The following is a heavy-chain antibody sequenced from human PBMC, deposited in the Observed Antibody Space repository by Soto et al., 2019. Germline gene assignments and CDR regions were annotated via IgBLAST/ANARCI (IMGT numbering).Heavy chain of an antibody. V-gene: IGHV2-5*02. D-gene: IGHD2-15*01. CDR2: IYWDDHK. J-gene: IGHJ4*02. Sequence: QITLKESGPTLVKPTQTLTLTCTFSGFSLSTSGVGVGWIRQPPGKALEWLALIYWDDHKRYSPSLKSRLTITKDTSKNQVVLTITNMDPVDTATYYCAHRPSYCSGGSCYSGFDYWGQGTLVTVSS. CDR1: GFSLSTSGVG. CDR3: AHRPSYCSGGSCYSGFDY.